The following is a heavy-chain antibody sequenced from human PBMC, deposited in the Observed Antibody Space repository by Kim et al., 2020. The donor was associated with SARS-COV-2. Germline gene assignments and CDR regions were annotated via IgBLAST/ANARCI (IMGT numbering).Heavy chain of an antibody. Sequence: SETLSLTCTVSGGSISSSSYYWGWIRQPPGKGLEWIGSIYYSGSTYYNPSLKSRVTISVDTSKNQFSLKLSSVTAADTAVYYCARQPLNDDFWSGYYYYMDVWGKGTTVTVSS. CDR2: IYYSGST. CDR3: ARQPLNDDFWSGYYYYMDV. D-gene: IGHD3-3*01. V-gene: IGHV4-39*01. J-gene: IGHJ6*03. CDR1: GGSISSSSYY.